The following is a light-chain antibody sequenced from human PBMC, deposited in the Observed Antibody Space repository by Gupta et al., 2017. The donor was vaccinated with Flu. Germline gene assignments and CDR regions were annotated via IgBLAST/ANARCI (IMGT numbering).Light chain of an antibody. CDR1: QSVGNY. V-gene: IGKV3-11*01. CDR2: DAF. Sequence: PATLSLSPGERATLSCRASQSVGNYLAGYQQKPGQAPRLLIYDAFNRATGIPARFSGSGSGTDFTLTISSLEPDDSAVYYCQQRSQWPFTFGRVTKVDIK. J-gene: IGKJ4*01. CDR3: QQRSQWPFT.